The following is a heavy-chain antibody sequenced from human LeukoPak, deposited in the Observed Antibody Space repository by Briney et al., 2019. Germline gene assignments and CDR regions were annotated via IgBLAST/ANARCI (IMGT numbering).Heavy chain of an antibody. D-gene: IGHD1-26*01. J-gene: IGHJ4*02. Sequence: GGSLRLSCAASGFIFRNYAMHWVRQAPGKGLEWVAVISYDGSNKYYADSVKGRFTISRDNSKNTLYLQMNSLRAEDTAVYYCARGASGNYQYYFDYWGQGTLVTVSS. CDR2: ISYDGSNK. V-gene: IGHV3-30-3*01. CDR1: GFIFRNYA. CDR3: ARGASGNYQYYFDY.